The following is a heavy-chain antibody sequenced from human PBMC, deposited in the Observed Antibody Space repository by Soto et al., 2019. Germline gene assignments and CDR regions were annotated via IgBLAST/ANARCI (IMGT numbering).Heavy chain of an antibody. CDR3: ARDLSGGTNWFDP. V-gene: IGHV1-18*01. CDR1: GYTFTSYD. D-gene: IGHD1-26*01. J-gene: IGHJ5*02. Sequence: ASVKVSCKASGYTFTSYDINWVRQATGQGLEWMGWINPNNGNTDYAQKLQGRVTMTTDTSTSTAYMELRSLRSDDTAVYYCARDLSGGTNWFDPWGQGTLVTVSS. CDR2: INPNNGNT.